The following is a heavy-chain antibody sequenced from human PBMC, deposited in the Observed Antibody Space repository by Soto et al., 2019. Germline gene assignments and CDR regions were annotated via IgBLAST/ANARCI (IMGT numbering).Heavy chain of an antibody. Sequence: SETLSLTCTVSGGSISSSSYYWGWIRQPPGKGLEWTGSIYYSGSTYYNPSLKSRATISVDTSKNQISLKLSSVTAADTDGYYCARHRRDTAMVIDVWGQGTTVSVS. D-gene: IGHD5-18*01. CDR2: IYYSGST. CDR1: GGSISSSSYY. CDR3: ARHRRDTAMVIDV. V-gene: IGHV4-39*01. J-gene: IGHJ6*02.